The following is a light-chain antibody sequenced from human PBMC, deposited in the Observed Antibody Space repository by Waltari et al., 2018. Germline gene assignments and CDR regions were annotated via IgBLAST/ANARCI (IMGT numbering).Light chain of an antibody. Sequence: QSVLTQPPSASGTPGQRVNISWSGSSSNIGDTVVNWYQQLPGKAPTLLICRSDQRHSGVPDRFSGSKSGTIASLAISGLQSADEGDYYCAAWDDSLHGHWVFGGGTKVTVL. V-gene: IGLV1-44*01. CDR2: RSD. CDR1: SSNIGDTV. CDR3: AAWDDSLHGHWV. J-gene: IGLJ3*02.